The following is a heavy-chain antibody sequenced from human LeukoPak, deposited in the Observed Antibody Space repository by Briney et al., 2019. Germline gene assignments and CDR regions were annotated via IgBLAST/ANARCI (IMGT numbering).Heavy chain of an antibody. CDR2: IYSGGST. Sequence: PGGSLRLSCAASGFTVSSNYMSWVRQAPGKGLEWVSVIYSGGSTYYADSVKGRFTISRDNSKNTLYLQMNSLRAEDTAVYYYARGGAVAGIRYGMDVWGQGTTVTVSS. CDR3: ARGGAVAGIRYGMDV. D-gene: IGHD6-19*01. J-gene: IGHJ6*02. V-gene: IGHV3-66*01. CDR1: GFTVSSNY.